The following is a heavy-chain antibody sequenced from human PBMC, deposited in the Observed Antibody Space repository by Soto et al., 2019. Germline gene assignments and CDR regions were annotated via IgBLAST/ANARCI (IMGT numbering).Heavy chain of an antibody. J-gene: IGHJ4*02. D-gene: IGHD3-10*01. CDR1: GFTFSDAW. CDR2: IKSKGHGETI. V-gene: IGHV3-15*01. Sequence: EVQLVESGGGSLKSGGSLKRSCVGTGFTFSDAWMFWVRQAPGKGLEWVARIKSKGHGETIDYAAPVQGRFTISRDDSKNTVYLQMSSLKTDDTAVYYCASPRLREGWGQGTLVTVSS. CDR3: ASPRLREG.